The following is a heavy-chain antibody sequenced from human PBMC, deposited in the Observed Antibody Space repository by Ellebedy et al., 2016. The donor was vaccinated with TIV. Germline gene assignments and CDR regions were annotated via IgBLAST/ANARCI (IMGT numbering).Heavy chain of an antibody. CDR3: ARGPSDGTGYYYPH. CDR2: IYHSGNT. V-gene: IGHV4-59*12. J-gene: IGHJ4*02. D-gene: IGHD3-22*01. Sequence: SETLSLXXTVSGGSISGYYWNWIRQPPDKGLEWIGNIYHSGNTNYNASLKSRVTISVDTSKNQISLKLNSVTGADTALYFCARGPSDGTGYYYPHWGQGTLVIVSS. CDR1: GGSISGYY.